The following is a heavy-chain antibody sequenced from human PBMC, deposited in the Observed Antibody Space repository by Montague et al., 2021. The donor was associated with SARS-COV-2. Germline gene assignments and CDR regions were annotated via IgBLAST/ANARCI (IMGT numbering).Heavy chain of an antibody. CDR1: GLTFSSAW. Sequence: SLRLSCAASGLTFSSAWMTWVRQSPGKGLEWVGRIKSKAVGGAIQYATSVKGRFTISRDDSENILYLQMDSLTTEDTAVYYCTADFSDTAEQMAQTDLWGQGTLVTVSS. J-gene: IGHJ5*02. D-gene: IGHD5-24*01. V-gene: IGHV3-15*01. CDR3: TADFSDTAEQMAQTDL. CDR2: IKSKAVGGAI.